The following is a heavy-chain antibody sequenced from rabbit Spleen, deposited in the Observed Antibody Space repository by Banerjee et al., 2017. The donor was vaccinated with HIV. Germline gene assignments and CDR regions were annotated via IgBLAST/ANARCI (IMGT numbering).Heavy chain of an antibody. CDR1: GFSFSSGYY. D-gene: IGHD8-1*01. Sequence: QEQLVESGGGLVKPGASLTLTCTPSGFSFSSGYYMCWVRQAPGKGLEWIGCVAAGSTKNYYASWAKGRFTISKTSSTTVTLQMTSLTVADTATYFCARDAGRGDYIDGVFNLWGQGTLVTVS. CDR3: ARDAGRGDYIDGVFNL. CDR2: VAAGSTKN. V-gene: IGHV1S45*01. J-gene: IGHJ4*01.